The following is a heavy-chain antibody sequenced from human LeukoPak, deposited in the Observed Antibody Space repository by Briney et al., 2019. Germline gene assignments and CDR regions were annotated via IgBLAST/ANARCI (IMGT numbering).Heavy chain of an antibody. CDR2: IHYSGST. CDR3: AREGWQWLVYTFDI. Sequence: SETLSLTCTVSGYSISSAFYWGWIRQPPGKGLEWIGTIHYSGSTSYNPSLKSRVTISVDTSKNQFSLKLSSVTAADTAVYYCAREGWQWLVYTFDIWGQGTMVTVSS. D-gene: IGHD6-19*01. CDR1: GYSISSAFY. V-gene: IGHV4-38-2*02. J-gene: IGHJ3*02.